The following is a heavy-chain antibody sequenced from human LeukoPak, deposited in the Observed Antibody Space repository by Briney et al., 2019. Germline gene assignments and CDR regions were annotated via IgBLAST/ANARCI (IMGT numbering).Heavy chain of an antibody. CDR2: IYYAGST. V-gene: IGHV4-59*12. D-gene: IGHD3-22*01. CDR1: GGSISSYY. Sequence: SETLSLTCGVFGGSISSYYWAWIRQAPGKGLEWIGYIYYAGSTNYNPSLKSRVTMSVDMSRNQFSLKLSSVTAADTAVYYCARDSNYYDSSGYLLDWGQGTLVTVSS. J-gene: IGHJ4*02. CDR3: ARDSNYYDSSGYLLD.